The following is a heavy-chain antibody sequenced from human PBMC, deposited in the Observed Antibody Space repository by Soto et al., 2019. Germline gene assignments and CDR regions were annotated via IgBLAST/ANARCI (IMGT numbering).Heavy chain of an antibody. J-gene: IGHJ3*01. V-gene: IGHV1-18*01. D-gene: IGHD2-21*01. CDR1: GYTFTSYA. CDR2: ISAYNGKT. CDR3: ARDIIPIDL. Sequence: QVQLVQSGAEVKKPGASVKVSCKASGYTFTSYAISWVRQAPGQGLEWMGWISAYNGKTNYAQNLQGIVTTTTDTTPSTAYMELRSRRSDDTAVYYCARDIIPIDLWCQGTIVTVSS.